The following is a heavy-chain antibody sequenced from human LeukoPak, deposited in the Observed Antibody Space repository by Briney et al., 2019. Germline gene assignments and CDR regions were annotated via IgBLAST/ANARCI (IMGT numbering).Heavy chain of an antibody. D-gene: IGHD2-2*01. CDR3: ARQIRPGNDVFDI. J-gene: IGHJ3*02. Sequence: GESLKISCKGSGYSFTSYWIGWVRQMPGKGLEWMGIIYPSDSDTRYSPSFQGQVTISADKSISTAYLQWSSLKASDTAMYYCARQIRPGNDVFDIWGQGTMVTVSS. CDR1: GYSFTSYW. V-gene: IGHV5-51*01. CDR2: IYPSDSDT.